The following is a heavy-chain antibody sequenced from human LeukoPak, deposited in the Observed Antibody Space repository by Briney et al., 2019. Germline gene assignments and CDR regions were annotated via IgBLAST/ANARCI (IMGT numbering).Heavy chain of an antibody. J-gene: IGHJ3*02. CDR1: GLSFRSYW. D-gene: IGHD2-15*01. Sequence: GGSLRLSCAASGLSFRSYWMTWVRQAPGKGLEWVANIKEDGSAKSYVDSVKGRFTISRDNAKNSLYLQMNSLRVEDTAVYYRTRDYDYFSGHNLDAYDIWGQGTTVIVSS. V-gene: IGHV3-7*01. CDR3: TRDYDYFSGHNLDAYDI. CDR2: IKEDGSAK.